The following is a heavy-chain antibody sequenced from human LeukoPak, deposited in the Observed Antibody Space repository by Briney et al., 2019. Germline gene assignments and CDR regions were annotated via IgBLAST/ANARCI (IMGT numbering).Heavy chain of an antibody. J-gene: IGHJ4*02. CDR3: ARAPGVWVPVDY. CDR1: GFTFSSYA. Sequence: PGRSLRLSCAASGFTFSSYAMHWVRQAPGKGLEWVAVISYDGSNKYYADSVKGRFTISRDNSKNTLYLQMNSLRAEDTAVYYCARAPGVWVPVDYWGQGTLVTVSS. V-gene: IGHV3-30-3*01. D-gene: IGHD3-16*01. CDR2: ISYDGSNK.